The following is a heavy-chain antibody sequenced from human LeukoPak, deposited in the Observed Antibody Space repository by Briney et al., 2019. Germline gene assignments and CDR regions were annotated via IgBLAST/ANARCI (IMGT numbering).Heavy chain of an antibody. CDR2: IHPEDSDT. CDR1: GNSFSNYW. Sequence: GESLKTSCSGSGNSFSNYWIGWVRQMPGKGLEWMGIIHPEDSDTRYSTSFQGQDTISVDKSITTAYLQWSSLKAWDSALYYCASHDDSGFWGQGTLVTVSS. CDR3: ASHDDSGF. J-gene: IGHJ4*02. D-gene: IGHD5-12*01. V-gene: IGHV5-51*01.